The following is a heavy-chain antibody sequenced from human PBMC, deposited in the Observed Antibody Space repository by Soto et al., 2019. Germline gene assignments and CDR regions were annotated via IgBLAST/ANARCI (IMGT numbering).Heavy chain of an antibody. J-gene: IGHJ6*02. D-gene: IGHD2-2*01. CDR1: GYSFTSYW. CDR2: IYPGDSDT. CDR3: ARQYRSDCSSTSCTSPYYYYGMDV. V-gene: IGHV5-51*01. Sequence: GESLKISCKGSGYSFTSYWIGWVRQMPGKGLEWMGIIYPGDSDTRYSPSFQGQVTISADKSISTAYLQWSSLKASDTAMYYCARQYRSDCSSTSCTSPYYYYGMDVWGQGTTVTV.